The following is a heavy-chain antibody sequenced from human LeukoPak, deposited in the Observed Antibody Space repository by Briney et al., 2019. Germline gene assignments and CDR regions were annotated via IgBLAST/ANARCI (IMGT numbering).Heavy chain of an antibody. V-gene: IGHV4-61*01. J-gene: IGHJ4*02. CDR2: IYYSGST. CDR1: GGSVSSGSYY. CDR3: ARTILGVVIRYFDY. D-gene: IGHD3-3*01. Sequence: SETLSLTCTVSGGSVSSGSYYWSWIRQPPGKGLEWIGYIYYSGSTNYNPSLKSRVTISVDTSKNQFSLKLSSVTAADTAVYYCARTILGVVIRYFDYWGQGTLVTVSS.